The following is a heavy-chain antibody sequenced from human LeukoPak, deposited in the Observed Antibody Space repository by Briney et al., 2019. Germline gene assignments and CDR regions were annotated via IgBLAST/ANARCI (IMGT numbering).Heavy chain of an antibody. J-gene: IGHJ4*02. D-gene: IGHD3-10*01. V-gene: IGHV3-7*02. CDR1: GFTFSSYW. Sequence: GGSLRLSCAASGFTFSSYWMSWVRQAPGKGLEWVANIKQDGSEKYYVDSVKGRFTISRDSANNSLYLQMNSLRAEDTAVYYCARVYSANGYGSGYYDYWGQGTLVTVSS. CDR3: ARVYSANGYGSGYYDY. CDR2: IKQDGSEK.